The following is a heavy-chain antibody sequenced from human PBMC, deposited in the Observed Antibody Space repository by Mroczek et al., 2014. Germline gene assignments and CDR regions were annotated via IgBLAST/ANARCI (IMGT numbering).Heavy chain of an antibody. D-gene: IGHD3-3*01. V-gene: IGHV3-30-3*01. CDR3: ARDMSRLTIFGVVDDVSFQFDY. CDR1: GFTFSSYA. J-gene: IGHJ4*02. Sequence: QVQLQQSGGGVVQPGRSLRLSCAASGFTFSSYAMHWVRQAPGKGLEWVAVISYDGSNKYYADSVKGRFTISRDNSKNTLYLQMNSLRAEDTAVYYCARDMSRLTIFGVVDDVSFQFDYWAREPLVHRLL. CDR2: ISYDGSNK.